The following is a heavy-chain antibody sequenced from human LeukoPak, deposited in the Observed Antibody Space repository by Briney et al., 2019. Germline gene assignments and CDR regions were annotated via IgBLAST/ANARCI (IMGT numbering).Heavy chain of an antibody. Sequence: SETLSLTCTVFGYSISSGYYWGRIRPPPGEGLGWIGSIYHSGSTYYNPSLKSRLTISGDTSKNQFSLKLSTVTAADTAVYYCASGRILPDYDDYWGQGTLVTVSS. J-gene: IGHJ4*02. D-gene: IGHD3-22*01. CDR1: GYSISSGYY. V-gene: IGHV4-38-2*02. CDR3: ASGRILPDYDDY. CDR2: IYHSGST.